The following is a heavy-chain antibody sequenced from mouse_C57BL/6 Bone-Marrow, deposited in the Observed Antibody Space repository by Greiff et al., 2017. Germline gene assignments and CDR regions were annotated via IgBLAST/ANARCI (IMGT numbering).Heavy chain of an antibody. J-gene: IGHJ4*01. CDR3: ARLNWVCAMDY. CDR2: ISSGSSTI. Sequence: EVQLVESGGGLVKPGGSLKLSCAASGFTFSDYGMHWVRQAPEKGLEWVAYISSGSSTIYYADTVKGRFTISRDNAKTTLFLQMTSLRSEDTAMYYCARLNWVCAMDYWGRGTSVTVSS. CDR1: GFTFSDYG. D-gene: IGHD4-1*01. V-gene: IGHV5-17*01.